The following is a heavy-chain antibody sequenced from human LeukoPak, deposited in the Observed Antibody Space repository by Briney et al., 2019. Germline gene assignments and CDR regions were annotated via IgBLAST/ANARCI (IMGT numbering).Heavy chain of an antibody. D-gene: IGHD3-9*01. V-gene: IGHV3-23*01. J-gene: IGHJ6*03. CDR1: GFTLSSYG. CDR2: ISGSGGST. CDR3: AKGFDFEGYYYYYYMDV. Sequence: GGSLRLSCAASGFTLSSYGMSWVRQAPGKGLEWVSAISGSGGSTYYADSVKGRFTISRDNSKNTLYLQMNSLRAEDTAVYYCAKGFDFEGYYYYYYMDVWGKGTTVTISS.